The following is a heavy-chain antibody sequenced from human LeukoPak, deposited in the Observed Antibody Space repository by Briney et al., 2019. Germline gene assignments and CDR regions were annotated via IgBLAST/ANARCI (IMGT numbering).Heavy chain of an antibody. V-gene: IGHV3-30*14. CDR3: ARGRFGLSLDY. J-gene: IGHJ4*02. CDR1: GFPLSYYI. Sequence: GGSLRLSCAASGFPLSYYIMHWVRQAPGKGLEWVAVISSDGVTKYYADSVRGRFTISRDNSNNTLYLQMNSLRVEDTAVYYCARGRFGLSLDYWGQGTLVTVSS. CDR2: ISSDGVTK. D-gene: IGHD3-16*01.